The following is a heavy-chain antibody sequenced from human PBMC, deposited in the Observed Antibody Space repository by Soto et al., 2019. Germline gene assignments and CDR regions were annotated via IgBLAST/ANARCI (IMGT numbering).Heavy chain of an antibody. V-gene: IGHV3-33*01. CDR3: ATDGPRIAVAGTYPDH. Sequence: GRSLGLSCAASGFTFSTYGMHWVRQAPGKGLEWLAIIWYDGTNKFYADSVKGRFTVSRDNYKNTLYLQMNGLRAEDTAVYYCATDGPRIAVAGTYPDHWGQGTLVTVSS. J-gene: IGHJ4*02. D-gene: IGHD6-19*01. CDR1: GFTFSTYG. CDR2: IWYDGTNK.